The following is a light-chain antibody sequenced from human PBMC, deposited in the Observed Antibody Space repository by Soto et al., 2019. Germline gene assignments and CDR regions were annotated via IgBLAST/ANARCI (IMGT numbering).Light chain of an antibody. CDR1: QSISCY. J-gene: IGKJ4*01. V-gene: IGKV1-39*01. CDR2: AAS. Sequence: DIQMTQSPSSLSASGGDRVTITCRARQSISCYSTWYQQTPGKAPNLLICAASSLQSGVPSRFSGSGSGTDFTLTISSLQPEDFATYYCQQSYSTPLTFGGGTKVELK. CDR3: QQSYSTPLT.